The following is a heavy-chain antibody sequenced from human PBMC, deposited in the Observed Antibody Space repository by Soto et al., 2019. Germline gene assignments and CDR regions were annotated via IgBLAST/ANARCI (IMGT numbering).Heavy chain of an antibody. CDR3: AKPVSDGYDRDYYFDY. J-gene: IGHJ4*02. V-gene: IGHV3-9*01. CDR1: GFTFDDYA. D-gene: IGHD5-18*01. Sequence: GGSLRLSCAASGFTFDDYAMRWVRQAPGKGLEWVSGISWNSGSIGYADSVKGRFTISRDNAKNSLYLQMSSLRAEDTALYYCAKPVSDGYDRDYYFDYWGQGTLVTVSS. CDR2: ISWNSGSI.